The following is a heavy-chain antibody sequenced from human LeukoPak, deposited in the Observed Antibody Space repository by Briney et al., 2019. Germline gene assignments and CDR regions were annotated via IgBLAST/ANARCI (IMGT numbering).Heavy chain of an antibody. D-gene: IGHD5-12*01. CDR3: ARGGGYRGYGQDY. Sequence: GGSLRLSCAASGFTFSSYAMHWVRQAPGKGLEYVSAISSNGDATYYANSVEGRFTISRDNSKNTLYLQMGSLRVEGMAVYYCARGGGYRGYGQDYWGQGTLVTVSS. J-gene: IGHJ4*02. CDR1: GFTFSSYA. V-gene: IGHV3-64*01. CDR2: ISSNGDAT.